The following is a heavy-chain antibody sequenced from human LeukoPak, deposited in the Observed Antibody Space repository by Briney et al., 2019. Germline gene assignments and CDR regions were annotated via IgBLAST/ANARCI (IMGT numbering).Heavy chain of an antibody. CDR2: IRSKAYGGTT. D-gene: IGHD6-13*01. CDR1: GFTFGDYA. J-gene: IGHJ6*02. V-gene: IGHV3-49*04. CDR3: TRDVRYSSSWYTYYYYGMDV. Sequence: GRSLRLSCTASGFTFGDYAMSWVRQAPGKGLEWVGFIRSKAYGGTTEYAASVKGRFTISRDNSKSIAYLQMNSLKSEDTAVYYCTRDVRYSSSWYTYYYYGMDVWGQGNTVTVSS.